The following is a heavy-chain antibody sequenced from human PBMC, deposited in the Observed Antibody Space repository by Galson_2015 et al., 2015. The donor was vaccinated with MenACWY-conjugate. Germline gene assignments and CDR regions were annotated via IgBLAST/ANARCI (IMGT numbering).Heavy chain of an antibody. CDR1: GFTFINYW. CDR3: ARDNNWSFDS. V-gene: IGHV3-74*01. D-gene: IGHD1-1*01. J-gene: IGHJ4*02. CDR2: IKVDGSFS. Sequence: SLRLSCAASGFTFINYWMHWVRQPPGKGLEWISYIKVDGSFSNYADSVKGRFTISTDNAKNMVYLQMDGLGDEDTAVYFCARDNNWSFDSWGQGTLVTVSS.